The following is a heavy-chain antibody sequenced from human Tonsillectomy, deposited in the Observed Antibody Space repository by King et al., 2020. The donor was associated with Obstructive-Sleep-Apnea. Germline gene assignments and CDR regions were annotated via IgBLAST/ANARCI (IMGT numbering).Heavy chain of an antibody. CDR1: GYTFTSYL. CDR2: INAGYGNT. V-gene: IGHV1-3*05. CDR3: AKGLTGYTPFDY. J-gene: IGHJ4*01. D-gene: IGHD3-9*01. Sequence: QVQLVESGAEEKKPGASVKVSFKASGYTFTSYLIHWVRQAPGQGLEWMGWINAGYGNTKYSQKFQGTVTITTDTSASTAYMELSSLRSEDTAVYYCAKGLTGYTPFDYWGHGTLVTVSS.